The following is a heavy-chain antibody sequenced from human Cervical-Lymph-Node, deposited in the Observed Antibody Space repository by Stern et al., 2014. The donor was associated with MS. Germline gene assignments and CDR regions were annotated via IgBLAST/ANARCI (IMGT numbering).Heavy chain of an antibody. CDR3: AHSLWGAVFDP. J-gene: IGHJ5*02. V-gene: IGHV2-5*01. CDR1: GFSLSSVGVG. Sequence: QVTLRESGPTLVKPTQTLTLTCTFSGFSLSSVGVGVGWIRQPPGKALEWLALIYWYDAKRYSPSLKPRLTIPKDTSNNQVVLTMTNVDPVDTATYYCAHSLWGAVFDPWGQGTLVTVSS. D-gene: IGHD3-16*01. CDR2: IYWYDAK.